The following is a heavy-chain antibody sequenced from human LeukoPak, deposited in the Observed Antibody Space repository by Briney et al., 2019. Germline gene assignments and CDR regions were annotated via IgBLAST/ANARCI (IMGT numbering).Heavy chain of an antibody. CDR1: GFTFSSYA. V-gene: IGHV3-30-3*01. CDR2: ISYDGSNK. D-gene: IGHD3-22*01. Sequence: SGGSLRLSCAASGFTFSSYAMHWVRQAPGKGLEWVAVISYDGSNKYYADSVKGRFTISRDNSKNTLYLQMNSLRAEDTAVYYCARGPHYYDSSGYYYRLLDYWGQGTLVTVSP. J-gene: IGHJ4*02. CDR3: ARGPHYYDSSGYYYRLLDY.